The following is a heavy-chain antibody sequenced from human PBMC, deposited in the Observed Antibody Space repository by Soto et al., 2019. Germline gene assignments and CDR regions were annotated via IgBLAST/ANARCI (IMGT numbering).Heavy chain of an antibody. CDR3: ASQPYSGYNGDFDY. CDR1: GYTFTSYG. CDR2: ITTYNGYP. V-gene: IGHV1-18*01. J-gene: IGHJ4*02. D-gene: IGHD5-12*01. Sequence: ASLKVSCKTAGYTFTSYGISWVRQAPGQGLEWIGWITTYNGYPIYTQKLQGRVTMTADTSTNTAYMELRSLKSDDAAVYYCASQPYSGYNGDFDYWGQGTLVTVSS.